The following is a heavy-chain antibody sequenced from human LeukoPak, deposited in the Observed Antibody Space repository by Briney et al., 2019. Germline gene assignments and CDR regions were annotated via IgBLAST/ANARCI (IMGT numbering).Heavy chain of an antibody. CDR3: ARYPYGGNSVYFDY. Sequence: ASVKVSCKASGHTFTGYYMHWVRQAPGQGLEWMGWINANSGGTNYAQNFQGRVTMTRDTSISTAYMELSSLRSDDTAMYYCARYPYGGNSVYFDYWGQGTLLIVSS. D-gene: IGHD4-23*01. J-gene: IGHJ4*02. CDR2: INANSGGT. V-gene: IGHV1-2*02. CDR1: GHTFTGYY.